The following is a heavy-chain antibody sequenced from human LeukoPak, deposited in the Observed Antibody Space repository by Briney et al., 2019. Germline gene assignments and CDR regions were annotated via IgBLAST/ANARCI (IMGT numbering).Heavy chain of an antibody. CDR3: ARGTVDY. D-gene: IGHD4-11*01. V-gene: IGHV3-21*01. CDR2: ICSRSRYI. Sequence: GGSLRHSCVDSGFSFSISSMNWVRQALGKGRGWVSSICSRSRYIYSADSVKGGFTNSKDNAKNSLYLQMNSLRAEDTAVNYCARGTVDYWGQGTLVTVSS. J-gene: IGHJ4*02. CDR1: GFSFSISS.